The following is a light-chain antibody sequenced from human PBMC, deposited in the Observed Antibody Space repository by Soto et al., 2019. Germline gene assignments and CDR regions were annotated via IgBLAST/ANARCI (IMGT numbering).Light chain of an antibody. Sequence: EIVLTQSPVTLSLSPGERATLSCRASQSVSSFLAWYQQKPGQAPRLLIHDASNRATGIPARFSGGGSGTDFTLTISSLEPEDFAVYYCHQRSKWPLTFGGGTKVEIK. CDR2: DAS. CDR1: QSVSSF. V-gene: IGKV3-11*01. J-gene: IGKJ4*01. CDR3: HQRSKWPLT.